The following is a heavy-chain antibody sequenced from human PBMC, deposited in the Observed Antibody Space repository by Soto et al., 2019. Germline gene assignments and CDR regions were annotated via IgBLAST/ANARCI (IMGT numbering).Heavy chain of an antibody. V-gene: IGHV3-11*06. D-gene: IGHD3-3*01. CDR1: GFTFSDYY. J-gene: IGHJ4*02. CDR3: ASRGSGYFFDY. Sequence: GGSLRLSCAVSGFTFSDYYTSWIRQAPGKGLEWVSYISSRSAYTNYAGSVKGRFTISRDNAKNSLYLQMNSLRAEDTAVYYCASRGSGYFFDYWGQGTLVTVSS. CDR2: ISSRSAYT.